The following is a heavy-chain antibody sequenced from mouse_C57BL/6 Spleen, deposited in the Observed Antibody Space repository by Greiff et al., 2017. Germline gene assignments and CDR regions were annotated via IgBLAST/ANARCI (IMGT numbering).Heavy chain of an antibody. J-gene: IGHJ4*01. CDR3: ARPFYYSNSHYYAMDY. CDR1: GYAFTNYL. D-gene: IGHD2-5*01. CDR2: INPGSGGT. Sequence: VQLQQSGAELVRPGTSVKVSCKASGYAFTNYLIEWVKQRPGQGLEWIGVINPGSGGTNYNEKFKGKETLTADKSSSTAYMQLSSLTSEDSAVYFCARPFYYSNSHYYAMDYWGQGTSVTVSS. V-gene: IGHV1-54*01.